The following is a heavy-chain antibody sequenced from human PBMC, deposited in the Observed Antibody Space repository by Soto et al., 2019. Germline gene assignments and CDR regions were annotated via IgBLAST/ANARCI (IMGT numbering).Heavy chain of an antibody. D-gene: IGHD2-8*01. J-gene: IGHJ5*02. CDR2: IRAYNGNT. V-gene: IGHV1-18*04. CDR3: ERDRAVYAMYNWFDP. Sequence: ASVKFSCKASGYTFTSYGISWLRQAPGQGLEWMGWIRAYNGNTNYAQKLQGRVTMTTDTSTSTAYMELRSLRSDDTAVYYCERDRAVYAMYNWFDPWGQGTLVTVSS. CDR1: GYTFTSYG.